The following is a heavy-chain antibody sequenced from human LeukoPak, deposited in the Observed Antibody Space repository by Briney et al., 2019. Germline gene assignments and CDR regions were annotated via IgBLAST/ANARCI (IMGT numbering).Heavy chain of an antibody. Sequence: GTSLRLSCAASGFTFRSHGMHWVRQAPGKGLEWVAFIWYDGSNKYYTDSVKGRFTISRDNSKNTLYLQMNSLRAEDTAVYYCAGDRATSYFDYWGQGALVTVSS. CDR2: IWYDGSNK. CDR1: GFTFRSHG. D-gene: IGHD1-26*01. CDR3: AGDRATSYFDY. J-gene: IGHJ4*02. V-gene: IGHV3-33*01.